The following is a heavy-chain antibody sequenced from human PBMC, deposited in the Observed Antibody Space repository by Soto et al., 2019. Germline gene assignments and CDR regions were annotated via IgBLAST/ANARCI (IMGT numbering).Heavy chain of an antibody. CDR1: GFTFSSYG. CDR2: IWYDGSNK. D-gene: IGHD3-10*01. CDR3: ARDFGELAGYYYYYMDV. J-gene: IGHJ6*03. V-gene: IGHV3-33*01. Sequence: GGSLRLSCAASGFTFSSYGMHWVRQAPGKGLEWVAVIWYDGSNKYYADSVKGRFTISRDNSKNTLYLQMNSLRAEDTAVYYCARDFGELAGYYYYYMDVWGKGTTVTVSS.